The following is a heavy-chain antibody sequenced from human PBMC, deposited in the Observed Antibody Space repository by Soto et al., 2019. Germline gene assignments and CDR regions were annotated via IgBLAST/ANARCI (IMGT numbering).Heavy chain of an antibody. CDR1: GYTFGSYS. D-gene: IGHD5-12*01. Sequence: DSVKVSCKPSGYTFGSYSITWVRQAPGQGLEWMGWISAYNGDTQYVQKFQDRVTMTTNTSTSTAYMELRRLRSDDTAVYYCARGGIVSTNKGKMDVWGQGTTVTVSS. CDR2: ISAYNGDT. J-gene: IGHJ6*02. CDR3: ARGGIVSTNKGKMDV. V-gene: IGHV1-18*01.